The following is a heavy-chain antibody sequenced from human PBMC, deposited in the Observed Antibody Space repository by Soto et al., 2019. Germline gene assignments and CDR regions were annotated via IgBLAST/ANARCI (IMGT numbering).Heavy chain of an antibody. CDR3: GRDSEDLTSNFDY. Sequence: GGSLRLSCAASGFTFSRYSMNWVRQAPGKGLEWVSSISSTTNYIYYADSMKGRFTVSRDNAKNSVYPDMNSLSAEDTAVYYCGRDSEDLTSNFDYWGQGT. J-gene: IGHJ4*02. CDR1: GFTFSRYS. CDR2: ISSTTNYI. V-gene: IGHV3-21*01.